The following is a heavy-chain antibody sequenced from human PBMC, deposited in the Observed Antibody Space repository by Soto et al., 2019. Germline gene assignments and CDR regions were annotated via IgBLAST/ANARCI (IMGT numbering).Heavy chain of an antibody. D-gene: IGHD3-22*01. CDR2: VVPVFGSA. Sequence: QVQLVQSGAEVKKPGSSVRVSCQASGATFNTITINCVRQTPGQGLEGMGGVVPVFGSATYAQQFRGRLSISADAATRTFYMHLRELKSEDTALYFCVREDDTTGSYSWFDPWGPGTLVTVSS. CDR3: VREDDTTGSYSWFDP. CDR1: GATFNTIT. J-gene: IGHJ5*02. V-gene: IGHV1-69*01.